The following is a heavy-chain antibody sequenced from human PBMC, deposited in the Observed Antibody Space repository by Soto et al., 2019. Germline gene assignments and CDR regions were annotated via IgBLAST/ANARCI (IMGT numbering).Heavy chain of an antibody. CDR3: ARRIEADGTRGNWFDP. D-gene: IGHD6-13*01. J-gene: IGHJ5*02. CDR2: IYYSGST. Sequence: PSETLSLSCTVSGGSISSGYWIWIRQPPGKGLEWIGYIYYSGSTNYNPSLKSRVTISVDTSKNQFSLKLSSVTAADTAVYYCARRIEADGTRGNWFDPRGQGTLVPVSS. V-gene: IGHV4-59*08. CDR1: GGSISSGY.